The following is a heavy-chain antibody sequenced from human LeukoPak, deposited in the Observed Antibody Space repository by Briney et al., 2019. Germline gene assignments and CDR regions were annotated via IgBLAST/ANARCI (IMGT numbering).Heavy chain of an antibody. Sequence: ETLSLTCAVYGGSFSDYYWSWIRQPPGKGLEWIGEINHSGSTDYNPSLKSRVTISVDTSKNQFSLRLSSVTAADTAVYYCARAGFSLAPHRGTPFDYWGQGTLVTVSS. V-gene: IGHV4-34*01. CDR3: ARAGFSLAPHRGTPFDY. CDR2: INHSGST. J-gene: IGHJ4*02. CDR1: GGSFSDYY. D-gene: IGHD6-6*01.